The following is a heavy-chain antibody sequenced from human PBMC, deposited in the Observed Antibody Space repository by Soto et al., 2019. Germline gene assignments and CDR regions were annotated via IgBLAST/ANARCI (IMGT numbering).Heavy chain of an antibody. CDR2: ISSSGSTI. CDR1: GFTFSDYY. CDR3: VIGILTGYSFDD. V-gene: IGHV3-11*01. D-gene: IGHD3-9*01. J-gene: IGHJ4*02. Sequence: PGGSLRLSCAASGFTFSDYYMSWIRQAPGKGLEWVSYISSSGSTIYYADSVKGRFTISRDNAKNSLYLQMNSLRAEDTAVYYCVIGILTGYSFDDWGQGTLVTVSS.